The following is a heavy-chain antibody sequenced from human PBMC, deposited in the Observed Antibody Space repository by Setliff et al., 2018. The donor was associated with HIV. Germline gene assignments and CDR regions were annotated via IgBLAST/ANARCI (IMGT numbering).Heavy chain of an antibody. CDR3: ARDGELTDAFDI. CDR1: GGSVSSVNYY. Sequence: SETLSLTCSVSGGSVSSVNYYWSWIRQPPGKGLEWIGYIHYTGSTTYNPSLKSRVTMSVDTSKNQFSLKLSSVTAADTAVYYCARDGELTDAFDIWGQGTMVTVS. V-gene: IGHV4-61*01. CDR2: IHYTGST. D-gene: IGHD1-26*01. J-gene: IGHJ3*02.